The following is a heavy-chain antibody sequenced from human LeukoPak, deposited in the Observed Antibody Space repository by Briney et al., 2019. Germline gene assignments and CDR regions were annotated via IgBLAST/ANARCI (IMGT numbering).Heavy chain of an antibody. V-gene: IGHV3-21*01. D-gene: IGHD6-19*01. Sequence: PGGSLRLSCAASGFTFSSYSMNWVRQAPGKGLEWVSSISSSSSYIYYADSVKGRFTISRDNAKNSLYLQKNTLRAEDTAVYYCASLSIAVAGELAFDIWGQGTMVTVSS. CDR3: ASLSIAVAGELAFDI. CDR2: ISSSSSYI. J-gene: IGHJ3*02. CDR1: GFTFSSYS.